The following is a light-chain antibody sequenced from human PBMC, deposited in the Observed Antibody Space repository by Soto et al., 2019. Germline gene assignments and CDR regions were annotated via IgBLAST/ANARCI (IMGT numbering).Light chain of an antibody. CDR1: QSVDSNY. J-gene: IGKJ4*02. Sequence: EIVLTQSPGPLSLSPGERATLSCRASQSVDSNYLAWYQQKPGQAPRLLIYATSSRATGIPDRFSGSGSGTDFILSVRRLEPEDYAVYFCQQRGSTPYPFGGGTKVEI. CDR3: QQRGSTPYP. V-gene: IGKV3-20*01. CDR2: ATS.